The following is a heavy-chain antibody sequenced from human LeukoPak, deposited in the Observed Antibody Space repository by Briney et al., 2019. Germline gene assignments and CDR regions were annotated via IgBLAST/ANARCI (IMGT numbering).Heavy chain of an antibody. CDR2: IYPGHYDT. CDR3: ARHDYYYYYGMDV. CDR1: GYRFICYW. V-gene: IGHV5-51*01. Sequence: GESLLISGIGSGYRFICYWIGWAGPMPGKGLEWMGTIYPGHYDTRYTPSLQGQDTNPAHKHLGTVHLQWNTQNAWDTAMYYCARHDYYYYYGMDVWGQGTTVTVSS. J-gene: IGHJ6*02.